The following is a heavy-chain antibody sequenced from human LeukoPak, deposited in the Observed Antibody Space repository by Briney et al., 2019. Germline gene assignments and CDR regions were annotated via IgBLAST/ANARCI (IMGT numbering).Heavy chain of an antibody. CDR2: INHSGST. CDR1: GGSFSGYY. J-gene: IGHJ5*02. Sequence: SETLSLTCAVYGGSFSGYYWSWIRQPPGKGLEWIGEINHSGSTNYNPSLKSRVTISVDTSKNQFSLKLSSVTAADTAVNYCARVGLWGSSWYRSRLQFDPWGQGTLVTVSS. V-gene: IGHV4-34*01. CDR3: ARVGLWGSSWYRSRLQFDP. D-gene: IGHD6-13*01.